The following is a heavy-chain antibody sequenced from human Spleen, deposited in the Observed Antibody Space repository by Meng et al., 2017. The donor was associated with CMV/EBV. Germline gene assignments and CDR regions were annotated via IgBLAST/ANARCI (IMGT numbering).Heavy chain of an antibody. CDR1: GYNFAGHY. V-gene: IGHV1-69*04. D-gene: IGHD3-3*01. CDR2: IIPILGIA. CDR3: ARGEGKEWLFDY. Sequence: SVKVSCKTSGYNFAGHYMHWLRQAPGQGLEWMGRIIPILGIANYAQKFQGRVTITADKSTSTAYMELSSLRSEDTAVYYCARGEGKEWLFDYWGQGTLVTVSS. J-gene: IGHJ4*02.